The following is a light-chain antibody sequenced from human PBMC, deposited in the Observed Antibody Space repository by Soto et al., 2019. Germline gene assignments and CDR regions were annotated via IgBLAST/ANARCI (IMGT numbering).Light chain of an antibody. Sequence: EIVLTQSPATLSLSPGERATLSCRASQSVSRYLAWYQQRPGQAPRLLIYDASNRATGVPARFTASGSGTEFTLTISSLQSEDFAVYYCQQYNTWPRTFGQGTKVDIK. CDR1: QSVSRY. J-gene: IGKJ1*01. CDR3: QQYNTWPRT. V-gene: IGKV3-11*01. CDR2: DAS.